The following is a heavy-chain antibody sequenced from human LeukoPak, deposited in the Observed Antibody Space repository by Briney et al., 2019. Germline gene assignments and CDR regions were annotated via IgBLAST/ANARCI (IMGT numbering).Heavy chain of an antibody. J-gene: IGHJ4*02. V-gene: IGHV3-74*01. CDR3: VRVSTGYGQGVDY. CDR2: INTDGSST. CDR1: GFTFSSYW. D-gene: IGHD5-18*01. Sequence: PGGSLRLSCAASGFTFSSYWMHWVRQAPGKGLVWVSRINTDGSSTSYADSVKGRFTISRDNAKNTLYLQMNSLRAEDTAVYYCVRVSTGYGQGVDYWGQGTLVTLSS.